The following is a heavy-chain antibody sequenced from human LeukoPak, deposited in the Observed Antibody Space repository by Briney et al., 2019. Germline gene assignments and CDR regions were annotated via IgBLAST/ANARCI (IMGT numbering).Heavy chain of an antibody. CDR2: IYYSGST. Sequence: SETLSLTCNVSGASISSYYWSWIRQPPGKGLEWIGYIYYSGSTNYNPSLQSRVTISVDTSKHQFSLKLTSVTAADTAVYYCARDGVITFGGVIGYFDYWGQGALVTVSS. J-gene: IGHJ4*02. CDR3: ARDGVITFGGVIGYFDY. D-gene: IGHD3-16*02. CDR1: GASISSYY. V-gene: IGHV4-59*01.